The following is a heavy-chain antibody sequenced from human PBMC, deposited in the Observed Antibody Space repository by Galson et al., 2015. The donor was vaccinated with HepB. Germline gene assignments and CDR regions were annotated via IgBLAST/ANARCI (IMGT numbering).Heavy chain of an antibody. CDR1: GFTFSSYA. D-gene: IGHD1-20*01. J-gene: IGHJ3*02. Sequence: SLRLSCAASGFTFSSYAIHWVRQAPGKGLEWVAVISYDGSNKYYADSVKGRFTISKDNSKNTLYLQMNSLRAEDTAVYYCARGGGLNWNDGFDAFDIWGQGTMVTVSS. V-gene: IGHV3-30*04. CDR2: ISYDGSNK. CDR3: ARGGGLNWNDGFDAFDI.